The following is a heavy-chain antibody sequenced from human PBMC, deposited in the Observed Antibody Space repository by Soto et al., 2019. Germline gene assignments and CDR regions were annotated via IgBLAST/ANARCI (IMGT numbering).Heavy chain of an antibody. CDR3: ARDRIAVAVTGAAFDI. CDR1: GYTFTSYY. Sequence: ASVKVSCKASGYTFTSYYMHWVRQAPGQGLEWMGIINPSGGSTSYAQKFQGRVTMTRDTSTSTVYMELSSLRSEDTAVYYCARDRIAVAVTGAAFDIWGQGTMVTV. J-gene: IGHJ3*02. V-gene: IGHV1-46*01. CDR2: INPSGGST. D-gene: IGHD6-19*01.